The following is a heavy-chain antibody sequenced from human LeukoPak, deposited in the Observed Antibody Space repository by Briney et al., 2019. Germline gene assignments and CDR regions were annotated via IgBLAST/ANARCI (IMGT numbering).Heavy chain of an antibody. Sequence: SETLSLTCTVSGGSISSYYWSWIRQPAGKGLEWIGRIHTSGSTNYNPSLKSRVTMSEDTSKNQFSLKLSSVSAADTAVYYRARDRYYYDSSGYYAWFDPWGQGTLVTVSS. CDR3: ARDRYYYDSSGYYAWFDP. J-gene: IGHJ5*02. CDR2: IHTSGST. D-gene: IGHD3-22*01. CDR1: GGSISSYY. V-gene: IGHV4-4*07.